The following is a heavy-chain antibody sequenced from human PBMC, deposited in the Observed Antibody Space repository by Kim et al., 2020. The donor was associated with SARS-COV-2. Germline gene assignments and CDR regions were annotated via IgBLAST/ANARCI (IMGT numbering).Heavy chain of an antibody. Sequence: GGSLRLSCAASGFTFSSYAMSWVRQAPGKGLEWVSAISGSGGSTYYADSVKGRFTISRDNSKNTLYLQMNSLRAEDTAVYYCAKDPQPPTLYSSGWDDYWGQGTLVTVSS. V-gene: IGHV3-23*01. J-gene: IGHJ4*02. CDR3: AKDPQPPTLYSSGWDDY. CDR1: GFTFSSYA. D-gene: IGHD6-19*01. CDR2: ISGSGGST.